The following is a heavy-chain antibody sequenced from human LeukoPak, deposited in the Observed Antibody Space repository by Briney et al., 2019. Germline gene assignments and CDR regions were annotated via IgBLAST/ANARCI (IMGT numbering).Heavy chain of an antibody. CDR2: ISSTSSTI. Sequence: GGSLRLSCAASGFTFSSYSMNWVRQAPGKGLEWVSYISSTSSTIYYADSVKGRFTISRDNAKNSLYLQMNSLRAEDTAVYYCARDPKSTAMASQQLWTRFDYWGQGTLVTVSS. CDR1: GFTFSSYS. D-gene: IGHD5-18*01. CDR3: ARDPKSTAMASQQLWTRFDY. J-gene: IGHJ4*02. V-gene: IGHV3-48*04.